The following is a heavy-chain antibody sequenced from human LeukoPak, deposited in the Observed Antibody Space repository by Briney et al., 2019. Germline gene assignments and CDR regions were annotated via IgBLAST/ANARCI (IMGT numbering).Heavy chain of an antibody. J-gene: IGHJ1*01. V-gene: IGHV3-23*01. Sequence: PGGTLRLSCAASGFTFSSHGMTWVRQAPGKGLEWVSGSSPSGGITYYTDSVKGRFTISRDNSKNTQSLQMNSLRAEDTAVYYCAKDDDWGRYKHWGQGTLVTVSS. D-gene: IGHD3-16*01. CDR2: SSPSGGIT. CDR3: AKDDDWGRYKH. CDR1: GFTFSSHG.